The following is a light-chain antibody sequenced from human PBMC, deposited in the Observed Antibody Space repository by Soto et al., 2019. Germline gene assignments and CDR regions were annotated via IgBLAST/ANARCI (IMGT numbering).Light chain of an antibody. Sequence: IQITQSTYTLPAAVVDRGSMSCRASQSISSWLAWYQQKPGKAPKLLIYKASSLESGVPSRFSGSGSGTEFTLTISSLQPDDFATYYCQQYNSYSTFGQGTKVDI. V-gene: IGKV1-5*03. J-gene: IGKJ1*01. CDR3: QQYNSYST. CDR1: QSISSW. CDR2: KAS.